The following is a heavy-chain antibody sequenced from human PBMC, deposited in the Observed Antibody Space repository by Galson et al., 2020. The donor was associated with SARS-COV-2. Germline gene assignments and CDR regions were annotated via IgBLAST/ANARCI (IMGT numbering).Heavy chain of an antibody. CDR2: INPYNGDT. Sequence: ASVKVSCKASGYTFTTYYISWVRQAPGQGLEWMGWINPYNGDTNYAQNLQGRVSMTTDTSTSTAYMELKSLRSDDTAVYFCARSLSLGVCSGGGCYSYWGTGTLVTVSS. J-gene: IGHJ1*01. CDR1: GYTFTTYY. D-gene: IGHD2-15*01. V-gene: IGHV1-18*01. CDR3: ARSLSLGVCSGGGCYSY.